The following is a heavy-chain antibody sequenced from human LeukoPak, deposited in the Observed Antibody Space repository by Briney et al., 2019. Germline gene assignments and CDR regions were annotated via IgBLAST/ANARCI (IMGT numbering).Heavy chain of an antibody. CDR1: GFTFSSYG. CDR3: AKGHGDYLDY. V-gene: IGHV3-30*18. J-gene: IGHJ4*02. Sequence: PGGSLRLSCAASGFTFSSYGMHWVRQAPGKGLEWVAVISYDGSNKYYADSVKGRFTISRDNSKNTLYLQMNSLRAEDTAVYYCAKGHGDYLDYWGQGTLVTVSS. CDR2: ISYDGSNK. D-gene: IGHD4-17*01.